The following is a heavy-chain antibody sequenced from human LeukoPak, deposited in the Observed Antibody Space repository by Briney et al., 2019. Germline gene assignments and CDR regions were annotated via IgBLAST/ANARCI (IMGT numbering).Heavy chain of an antibody. CDR2: INPNSGGT. V-gene: IGHV1-2*02. J-gene: IGHJ5*02. D-gene: IGHD6-19*01. Sequence: ASVKVSCKASGYTFTGYYMHWVRQAPGQGLEWMGWINPNSGGTNYAQKFQGRVTMTRDTSISTAYMELSRPRSDDTAVYYCARVAVAGTGWFDPWGQGTLVTVSS. CDR3: ARVAVAGTGWFDP. CDR1: GYTFTGYY.